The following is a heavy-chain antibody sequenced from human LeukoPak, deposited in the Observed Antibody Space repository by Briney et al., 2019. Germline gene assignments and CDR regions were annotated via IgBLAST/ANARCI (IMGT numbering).Heavy chain of an antibody. J-gene: IGHJ3*02. CDR3: AKDYGSGSYFHDAFDI. Sequence: GGSLRLSCVASGFPFSAYGMHWVRQAPRKGLEWVAVMSSYGTIIHYADCVKGRFTISRDNSKNTLYLQMNSLSAEDTAVYYCAKDYGSGSYFHDAFDIWGQGTMVTVSS. V-gene: IGHV3-33*03. D-gene: IGHD3-10*01. CDR1: GFPFSAYG. CDR2: MSSYGTII.